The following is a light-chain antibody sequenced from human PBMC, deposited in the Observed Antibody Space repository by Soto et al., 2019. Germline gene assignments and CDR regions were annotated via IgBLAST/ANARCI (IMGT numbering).Light chain of an antibody. CDR2: AAS. CDR1: QSITTY. Sequence: DIQMTQSPPSLSASVGDRVTITCRSSQSITTYLNWYQQKPGKAPNLLIFAASTLHSGVPSRFSGSGSGTDFTLTISSLQPEDSATYYCHQSYAAPYTFGPGTKLEIK. J-gene: IGKJ2*01. CDR3: HQSYAAPYT. V-gene: IGKV1-39*01.